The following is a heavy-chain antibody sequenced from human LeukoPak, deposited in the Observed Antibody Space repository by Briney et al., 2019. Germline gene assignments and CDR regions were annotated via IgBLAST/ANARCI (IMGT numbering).Heavy chain of an antibody. D-gene: IGHD2-15*01. J-gene: IGHJ5*02. CDR3: AKANVVAAMADWFDP. CDR1: GFTLSSYV. CDR2: ISGSGGST. V-gene: IGHV3-23*01. Sequence: GGSLRLSCAASGFTLSSYVMTWVRQAPGKGLEWVSAISGSGGSTYYADSVKGRFTISRDNSKNTLYLQMNSLRAEDTAVYYCAKANVVAAMADWFDPWGQGTLVTVSS.